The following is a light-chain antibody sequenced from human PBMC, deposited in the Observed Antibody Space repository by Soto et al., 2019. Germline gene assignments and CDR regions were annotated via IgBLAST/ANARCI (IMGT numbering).Light chain of an antibody. J-gene: IGLJ1*01. CDR3: CSYAGSSTFLYV. Sequence: QSALTQPASVSGSPLESITISCTGTSSDVGSYNLVSWYQQHPGKAPKLMIYEVSKRPSGVSNRFSGSKSGNTASLTISGLQAEDEADYYCCSYAGSSTFLYVFGTGTKVTVL. V-gene: IGLV2-23*02. CDR1: SSDVGSYNL. CDR2: EVS.